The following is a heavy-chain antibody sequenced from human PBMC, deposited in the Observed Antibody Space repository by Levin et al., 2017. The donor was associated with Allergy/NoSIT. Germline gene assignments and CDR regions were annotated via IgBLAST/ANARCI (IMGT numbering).Heavy chain of an antibody. D-gene: IGHD6-13*01. Sequence: ASVKVSCKASGYTFTSYGISWVRQAPGQGLEWMGWISAYNGNTNYAQKLQGRVTMTTDTSTSTAYMELRSLRSDDTAVYYCASTIPRIAAAGFYYYYGMDGWGQGTMVTVSS. J-gene: IGHJ6*02. CDR1: GYTFTSYG. CDR2: ISAYNGNT. CDR3: ASTIPRIAAAGFYYYYGMDG. V-gene: IGHV1-18*01.